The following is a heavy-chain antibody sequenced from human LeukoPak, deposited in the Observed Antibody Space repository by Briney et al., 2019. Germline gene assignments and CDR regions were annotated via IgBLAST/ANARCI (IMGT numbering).Heavy chain of an antibody. CDR3: ARQEIAAAGTYFQH. J-gene: IGHJ1*01. CDR1: GDSISSSTYY. CDR2: IYYTGNT. V-gene: IGHV4-39*01. D-gene: IGHD6-13*01. Sequence: SETLSLTCTVSGDSISSSTYYWGWIRQPPGKGLEWIANIYYTGNTYYNPSLKSRVTISVDTSRDQFSLNLSSVTAADTAVYYCARQEIAAAGTYFQHWGQGTLVTVSS.